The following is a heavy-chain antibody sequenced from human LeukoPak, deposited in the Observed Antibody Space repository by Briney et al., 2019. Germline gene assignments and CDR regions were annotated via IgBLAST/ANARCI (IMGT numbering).Heavy chain of an antibody. CDR3: ARGDTIFGVVNLDY. CDR1: GYTFTSYD. V-gene: IGHV1-8*03. CDR2: MNPSSGNT. D-gene: IGHD3-3*01. J-gene: IGHJ4*02. Sequence: ASVKVSCKASGYTFTSYDINWVRQATGQGLEWMGWMNPSSGNTGYAQKFQGRVTITRNTSISTAYMELSSLRSEDTAVYYCARGDTIFGVVNLDYWGQGTLVTVSS.